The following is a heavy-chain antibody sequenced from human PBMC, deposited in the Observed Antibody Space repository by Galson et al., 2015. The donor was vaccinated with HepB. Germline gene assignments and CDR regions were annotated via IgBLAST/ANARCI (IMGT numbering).Heavy chain of an antibody. J-gene: IGHJ5*01. Sequence: SLRLSGAASGFTFSSFAMNWVRQAPGEGLEWVAAVNGGATNANYADSVKGRFTVSRDNSVDTLFLQMDGLRADDTAVYYCAKASGTPRGRFDSWGQGTLVSVSS. CDR3: AKASGTPRGRFDS. CDR1: GFTFSSFA. CDR2: VNGGATNA. V-gene: IGHV3-23*01.